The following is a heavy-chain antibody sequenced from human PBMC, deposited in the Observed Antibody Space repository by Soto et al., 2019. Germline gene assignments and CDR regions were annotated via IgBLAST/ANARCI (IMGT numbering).Heavy chain of an antibody. Sequence: EVRLMESGGGFRQPVGSQRLSCVASGFTFNSYAMSWVRQTPEKGLEWVSAISGSGWQTYYAESVQGRFTISRDNSKTTVYLHMNRLRAEDSGIYYCAKGRYFDASGGCANFGGRGTLVTVPS. J-gene: IGHJ2*01. CDR3: AKGRYFDASGGCANF. CDR2: ISGSGWQT. D-gene: IGHD3-9*01. V-gene: IGHV3-23*01. CDR1: GFTFNSYA.